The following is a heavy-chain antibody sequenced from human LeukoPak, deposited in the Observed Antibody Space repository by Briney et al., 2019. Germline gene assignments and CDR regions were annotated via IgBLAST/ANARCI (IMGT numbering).Heavy chain of an antibody. CDR2: INPSGGST. J-gene: IGHJ5*02. Sequence: ASVKVSCKASGYTFTSYYMHWVRQAPGQGLEWMGIINPSGGSTSYAQKFQCRVTMTRDTSTSTVYMELSSLRSGDTAVYYCARDSFFVGSSSFQYNWFDPWGQGTLVTVSS. CDR1: GYTFTSYY. CDR3: ARDSFFVGSSSFQYNWFDP. V-gene: IGHV1-46*01. D-gene: IGHD6-13*01.